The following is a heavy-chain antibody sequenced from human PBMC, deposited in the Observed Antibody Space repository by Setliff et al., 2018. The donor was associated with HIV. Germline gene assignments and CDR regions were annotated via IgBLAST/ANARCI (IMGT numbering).Heavy chain of an antibody. CDR3: ARHGNQWLVTIDY. J-gene: IGHJ4*02. V-gene: IGHV4-39*01. D-gene: IGHD6-19*01. CDR1: GGSIASSTHY. Sequence: SETLSLTCTVSGGSIASSTHYWAWIRQPPGKGLEWIGSVYYNGATDHNPSLKSRVTISVDTSNQQFSLKLNSVTAADTAVYYCARHGNQWLVTIDYWGQGTLVTVSS. CDR2: VYYNGAT.